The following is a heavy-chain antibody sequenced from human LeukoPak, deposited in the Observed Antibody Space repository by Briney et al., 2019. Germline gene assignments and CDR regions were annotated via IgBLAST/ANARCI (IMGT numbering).Heavy chain of an antibody. D-gene: IGHD4-23*01. J-gene: IGHJ4*02. V-gene: IGHV3-48*03. CDR1: VFSFSTYE. CDR2: ISGGGTTI. Sequence: PGRSLRLSCAASVFSFSTYEMNWVRQAPGKGLEWVSYISGGGTTIFYADSVKGRFTISRDNAKNLLYLQMSSLRAEDTAVYYCATKVDLDFWGQGTLVTVSS. CDR3: ATKVDLDF.